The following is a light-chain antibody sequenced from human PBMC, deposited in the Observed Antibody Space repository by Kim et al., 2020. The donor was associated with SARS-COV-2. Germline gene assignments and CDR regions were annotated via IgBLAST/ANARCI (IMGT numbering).Light chain of an antibody. J-gene: IGLJ3*02. Sequence: QTVSITCTENSSNSGAGYNVHWYQQLPGTAPKLLIYGNDNRPSGVPDRFSGSRSGTSASLAITGLQAEDEADYYCQSYDSSLSGWVFGGGTQLTVL. V-gene: IGLV1-40*01. CDR2: GND. CDR1: SSNSGAGYN. CDR3: QSYDSSLSGWV.